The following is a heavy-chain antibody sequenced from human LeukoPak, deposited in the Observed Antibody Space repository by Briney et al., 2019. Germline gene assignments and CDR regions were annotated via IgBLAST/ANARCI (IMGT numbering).Heavy chain of an antibody. D-gene: IGHD1-1*01. CDR1: GFTFSSYS. CDR3: ARRRYQQLDLDY. J-gene: IGHJ4*02. Sequence: GGSLRLSCAASGFTFSSYSMNWVRQAPGKGLEWVSSISSSSSYIYYADSVKGRFTISRDNAKNPLYLQMNSLRAEDTAVYYCARRRYQQLDLDYWGQGTLVTVSS. V-gene: IGHV3-21*01. CDR2: ISSSSSYI.